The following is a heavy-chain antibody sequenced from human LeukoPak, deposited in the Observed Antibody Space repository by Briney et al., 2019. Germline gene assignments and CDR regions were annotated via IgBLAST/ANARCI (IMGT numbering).Heavy chain of an antibody. Sequence: PGGSLRLSCAASGFTFSSYAMSWVRQAPGKGLEWVSAISGSGGSTYYADSVKGRFTISRDNSKNTLYLQMNSLRAEDTAVYYCAKVEGYGDYPFPMDVWGQGTTVTVSS. CDR3: AKVEGYGDYPFPMDV. CDR1: GFTFSSYA. V-gene: IGHV3-23*01. D-gene: IGHD4-17*01. CDR2: ISGSGGST. J-gene: IGHJ6*02.